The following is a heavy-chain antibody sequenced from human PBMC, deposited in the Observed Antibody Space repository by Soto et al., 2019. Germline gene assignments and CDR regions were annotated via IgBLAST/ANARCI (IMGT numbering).Heavy chain of an antibody. J-gene: IGHJ4*01. CDR1: GFTFSSYA. D-gene: IGHD3-9*01. V-gene: IGHV3-23*01. CDR2: ISGSGGST. CDR3: AKGCYFDEGGIDY. Sequence: VGSLRLSCAASGFTFSSYAMSWVRQAPGKGLEWVSAISGSGGSTYYAGSVKGRFTISRENSKYTLYLQMNCLSPEATAVSFCAKGCYFDEGGIDYWGQGTMVTVSS.